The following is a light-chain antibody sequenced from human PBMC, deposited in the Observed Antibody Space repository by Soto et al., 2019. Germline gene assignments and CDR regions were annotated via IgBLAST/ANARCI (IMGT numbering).Light chain of an antibody. CDR3: SSYTRSSTLVV. CDR1: SSDVGTFNY. J-gene: IGLJ2*01. Sequence: QSALTQPASVSGSPGQSITISCTGTSSDVGTFNYVSWYQHHPGKAPKLMVYEVSNRPSGVSNRFSGSKSGNTASLTISGLQAEDEADYYCSSYTRSSTLVVFGGGTKVTVL. CDR2: EVS. V-gene: IGLV2-14*01.